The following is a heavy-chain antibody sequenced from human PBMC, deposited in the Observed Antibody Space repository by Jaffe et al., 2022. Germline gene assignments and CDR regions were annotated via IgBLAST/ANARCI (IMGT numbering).Heavy chain of an antibody. J-gene: IGHJ4*02. Sequence: QVQLVQSGAEVKKPGSSVKVSCKASGGTFSSYAISWVRQAPGQGLEWMGGIIPIFGTANYAQKFQGRVTITADESTSTAYMELSSLRSEDTAVYYCARDFGIAVAGEIFPFSFDYWGQGTLVTVSS. CDR2: IIPIFGTA. D-gene: IGHD6-19*01. V-gene: IGHV1-69*01. CDR3: ARDFGIAVAGEIFPFSFDY. CDR1: GGTFSSYA.